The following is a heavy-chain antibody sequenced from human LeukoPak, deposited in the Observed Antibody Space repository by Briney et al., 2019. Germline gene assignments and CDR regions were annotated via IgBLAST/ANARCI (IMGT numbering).Heavy chain of an antibody. CDR1: GFTFSDYY. V-gene: IGHV3-11*01. CDR3: ARDYYDSSGYPERDYYYGMDV. CDR2: ISSSGSTI. D-gene: IGHD3-22*01. J-gene: IGHJ6*02. Sequence: GGSLRLSCAASGFTFSDYYMSWIRQAPGKGLEWVPYISSSGSTIYYADSVKGRFTISRDNAKNSLYLQMNSLRAEDTAVYYCARDYYDSSGYPERDYYYGMDVWGQGTTVTVSS.